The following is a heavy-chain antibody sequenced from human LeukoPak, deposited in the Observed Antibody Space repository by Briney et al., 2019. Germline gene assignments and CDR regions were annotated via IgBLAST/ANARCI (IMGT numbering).Heavy chain of an antibody. D-gene: IGHD5-24*01. CDR3: ARGRLMRWLQNRYYYMDV. CDR2: INPSGGST. Sequence: ASVKVSCKASGYTFTSCYMHWVRQAPGQGLEWMGIINPSGGSTSYAQKFQGRVTMTRDMSTSTVYMELSSLRSEDTAVYYCARGRLMRWLQNRYYYMDVWGKGTTVTVSS. CDR1: GYTFTSCY. J-gene: IGHJ6*03. V-gene: IGHV1-46*01.